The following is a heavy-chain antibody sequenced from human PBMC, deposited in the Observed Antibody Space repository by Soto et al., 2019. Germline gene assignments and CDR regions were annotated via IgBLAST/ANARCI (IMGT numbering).Heavy chain of an antibody. J-gene: IGHJ4*02. CDR2: ISAYNTNT. CDR1: GYTFTSYH. Sequence: QVQLVQSGAEVKKPGASVKVSCKTSGYTFTSYHISLVRQAPGQGLEWMGWISAYNTNTNYAQKFQGRVTMTTDTLTSTAYMELRSLRSDDTAVYHCARDTPPTDYWGQGTLVTVSS. V-gene: IGHV1-18*01. CDR3: ARDTPPTDY.